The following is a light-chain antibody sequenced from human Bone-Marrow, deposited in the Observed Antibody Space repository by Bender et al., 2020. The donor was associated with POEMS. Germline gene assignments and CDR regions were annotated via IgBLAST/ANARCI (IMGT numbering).Light chain of an antibody. CDR1: SSDVGGYDL. V-gene: IGLV2-23*02. Sequence: QSALTQPASVSGSPGQSITISCTGTSSDVGGYDLVSWYQQYPGKAPKALMYEVTKRPSGISKRFSGSKSGNTASLKISGLQADDEADYYCCSYAGGGTLVFGGGTTVTVL. CDR2: EVT. J-gene: IGLJ3*02. CDR3: CSYAGGGTLV.